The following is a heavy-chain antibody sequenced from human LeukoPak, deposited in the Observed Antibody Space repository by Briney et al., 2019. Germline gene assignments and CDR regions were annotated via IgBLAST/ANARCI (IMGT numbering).Heavy chain of an antibody. CDR2: INWNGGTT. Sequence: GGSLRLSCAASGFTFDDYAMTWVRQTPGKGLEWVSGINWNGGTTSYADSLKGRFTISRDNAKNSLYLQMNSLRAEDTALYYCAKDLNTFRGDDAFDIWGQGTMVTVSS. J-gene: IGHJ3*02. V-gene: IGHV3-20*04. D-gene: IGHD3-16*01. CDR1: GFTFDDYA. CDR3: AKDLNTFRGDDAFDI.